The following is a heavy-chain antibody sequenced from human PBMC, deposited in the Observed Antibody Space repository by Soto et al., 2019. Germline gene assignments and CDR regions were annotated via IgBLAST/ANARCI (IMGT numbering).Heavy chain of an antibody. CDR3: ARGSRQWLLD. CDR2: MNPSSGDS. Sequence: QVQLVQSGAEVKKPGASVKVSCNTSGYDFTTYDINWVRQATGQGLEWMGWMNPSSGDSGSAQKFQGRVTMTRNIFMNTAYMEVSSLTSDDTAVYYCARGSRQWLLDWGQGTLVTVYS. D-gene: IGHD6-19*01. CDR1: GYDFTTYD. J-gene: IGHJ4*02. V-gene: IGHV1-8*01.